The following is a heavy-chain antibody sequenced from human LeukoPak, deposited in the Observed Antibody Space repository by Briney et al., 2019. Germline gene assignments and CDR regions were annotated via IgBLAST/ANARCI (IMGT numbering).Heavy chain of an antibody. CDR1: GYTFTGHY. J-gene: IGHJ6*02. V-gene: IGHV1-18*04. CDR2: ISAYNGNT. D-gene: IGHD3-10*01. Sequence: ASVKVSCKAFGYTFTGHYMHWVRQAPGQGLEWMGWISAYNGNTNYAQKLQGRVTMTTDTSTSTAYMELRSLRSDDTAVYYCARDLEVRGVIPNVYGMDVWGQGTTVTVSS. CDR3: ARDLEVRGVIPNVYGMDV.